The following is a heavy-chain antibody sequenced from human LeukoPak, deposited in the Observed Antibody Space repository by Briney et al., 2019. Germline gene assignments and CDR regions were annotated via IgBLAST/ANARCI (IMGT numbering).Heavy chain of an antibody. V-gene: IGHV1-58*02. J-gene: IGHJ4*02. CDR1: GFTLTSSA. CDR2: IVVGSGNT. D-gene: IGHD1-26*01. Sequence: PAASVKVSCMASGFTLTSSATQWVRPARGQRLGWIGWIVVGSGNTNYAQKFQERVTIPRDMPTSRAYMELSSLRAKDTAVYYCAAVQVGANYSFDYWGQGTLVTVSS. CDR3: AAVQVGANYSFDY.